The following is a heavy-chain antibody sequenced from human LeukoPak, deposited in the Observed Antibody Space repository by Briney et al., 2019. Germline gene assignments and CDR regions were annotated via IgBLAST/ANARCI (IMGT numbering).Heavy chain of an antibody. CDR1: GYTFTSYG. V-gene: IGHV1-18*01. Sequence: GASVKVSCKASGYTFTSYGISWVRQAPGQGLEWMGWISAYNGNTNYAQKLQGRVTMTTDTSTSTAYMELRSLRSDDTAVYYCARDGGDYYGSGSYYRHYYMDVWGKGTTVTISS. J-gene: IGHJ6*03. D-gene: IGHD3-10*01. CDR2: ISAYNGNT. CDR3: ARDGGDYYGSGSYYRHYYMDV.